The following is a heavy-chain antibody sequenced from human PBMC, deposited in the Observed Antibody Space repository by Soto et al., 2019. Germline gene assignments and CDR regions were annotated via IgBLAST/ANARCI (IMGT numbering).Heavy chain of an antibody. J-gene: IGHJ5*02. V-gene: IGHV1-18*01. CDR3: ARESRYYDILTRPKHHHNWFDP. Sequence: ASVKVSCKASGYTFTSYGISWVRQAPGQGLECMGWISAYNGNTNYAQKLQGRVTMTTDTSTSTAYMELRSLRSDDTAVYYCARESRYYDILTRPKHHHNWFDPWGQGTLVTVSS. CDR2: ISAYNGNT. D-gene: IGHD3-9*01. CDR1: GYTFTSYG.